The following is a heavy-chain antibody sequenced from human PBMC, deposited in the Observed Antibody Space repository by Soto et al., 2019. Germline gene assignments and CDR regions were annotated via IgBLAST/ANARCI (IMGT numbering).Heavy chain of an antibody. V-gene: IGHV1-18*01. J-gene: IGHJ4*02. Sequence: QVQLGQSGAEVKKPGAAVTVSCKASGYTFTSYGISWVRQAPGQGLEWMGWVNAYNGNTNYAQKFQGRVTMTTDTSTSTAYMELRSLRSDDTAVYYCAREAVSGRTGFDYWGQGTLVTVSS. CDR2: VNAYNGNT. D-gene: IGHD6-19*01. CDR1: GYTFTSYG. CDR3: AREAVSGRTGFDY.